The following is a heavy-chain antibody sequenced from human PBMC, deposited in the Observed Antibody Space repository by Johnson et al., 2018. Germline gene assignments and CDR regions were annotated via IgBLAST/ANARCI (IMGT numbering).Heavy chain of an antibody. V-gene: IGHV3-13*01. CDR3: ARGDSPYYYYMDV. CDR2: IGTAVDT. J-gene: IGHJ6*03. CDR1: GFTFSSYD. Sequence: VQLVESGGGLVQPGGSLRLSCAASGFTFSSYDMHWVRQAAGKGLEWVSAIGTAVDTYYPGSVKGRFTISRENAKNSLYLQRNSLRAGDTAVYYCARGDSPYYYYMDVWGKGTTVTVSS. D-gene: IGHD3-22*01.